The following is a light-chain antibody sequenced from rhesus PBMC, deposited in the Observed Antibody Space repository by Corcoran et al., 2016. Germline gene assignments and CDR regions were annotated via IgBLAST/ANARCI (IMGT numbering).Light chain of an antibody. CDR1: QGISSW. CDR2: KAS. J-gene: IGKJ1*01. CDR3: LQYSSSPWT. Sequence: DIQMTQSPSSLSASVGDKVTITCRASQGISSWLAWYQQKPGKAPNLLINKASSLQSGVPSRFSGSGSGTDFTLTISSLQPEDFATYYCLQYSSSPWTFGQGTKVEIK. V-gene: IGKV1-22*01.